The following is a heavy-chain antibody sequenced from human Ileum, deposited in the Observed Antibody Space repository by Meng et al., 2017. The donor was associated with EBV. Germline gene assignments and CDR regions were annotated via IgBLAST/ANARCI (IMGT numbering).Heavy chain of an antibody. Sequence: QLVQAGEEGKEPGDPVKGPCKASGYTFSNYGISWLRQAPGQGLEWMGWISAYNGNTNYAQNLQGRVTMTTDTSTGTAYMEVRSLRSDDTAVYYCARAGNGGSYYFTYWGQGTLVTVSS. J-gene: IGHJ4*02. CDR3: ARAGNGGSYYFTY. CDR1: GYTFSNYG. D-gene: IGHD1-26*01. CDR2: ISAYNGNT. V-gene: IGHV1-18*01.